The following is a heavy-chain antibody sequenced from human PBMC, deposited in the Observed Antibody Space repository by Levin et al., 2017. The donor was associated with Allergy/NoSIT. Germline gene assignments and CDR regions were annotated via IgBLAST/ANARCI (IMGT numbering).Heavy chain of an antibody. V-gene: IGHV3-30*05. Sequence: GGSLRLSCTASGFSFPDYGVHWVRQAPDKGLEWVAIITSDGSHTYYADSVRGRFTISRDNARNTLYLEMNSLRVEDTAVYFCAALCSFGYWGLGTLVTVSS. CDR3: AALCSFGY. CDR2: ITSDGSHT. J-gene: IGHJ4*02. D-gene: IGHD2-21*01. CDR1: GFSFPDYG.